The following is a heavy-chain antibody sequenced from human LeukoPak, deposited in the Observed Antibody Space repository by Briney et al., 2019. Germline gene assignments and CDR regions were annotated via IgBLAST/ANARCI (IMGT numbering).Heavy chain of an antibody. Sequence: PSQTLSLTCTVSGGSISSGDYYWSWIRQPPGKGLEWIGYIYYSESTYYNPSLKSRVNLSVDTSKNQFSLKLSSVTAADTAVYYCARAGIYGSGSYSPNWFDPWGQGTLVTVSS. V-gene: IGHV4-30-4*08. CDR3: ARAGIYGSGSYSPNWFDP. CDR2: IYYSEST. D-gene: IGHD3-10*01. CDR1: GGSISSGDYY. J-gene: IGHJ5*02.